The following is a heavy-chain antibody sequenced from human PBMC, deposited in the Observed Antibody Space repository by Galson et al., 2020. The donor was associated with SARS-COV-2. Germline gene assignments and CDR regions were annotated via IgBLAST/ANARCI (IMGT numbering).Heavy chain of an antibody. Sequence: GESLKISCKASGYTFTDFGISWVRQAPGHGLAWMGWISAYNGNTNYAQKLQGRITLTTDTSTSTAYMELRSLRSDDTAVYYCARDMGEGSSGWYGPGPNYFYFGTDLWGQGTTVTVSS. CDR2: ISAYNGNT. J-gene: IGHJ6*02. V-gene: IGHV1-18*01. D-gene: IGHD6-19*01. CDR1: GYTFTDFG. CDR3: ARDMGEGSSGWYGPGPNYFYFGTDL.